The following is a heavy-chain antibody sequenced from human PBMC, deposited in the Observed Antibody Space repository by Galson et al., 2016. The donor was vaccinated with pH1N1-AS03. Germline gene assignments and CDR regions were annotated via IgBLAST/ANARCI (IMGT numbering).Heavy chain of an antibody. V-gene: IGHV3-23*01. CDR3: AKGISDTWNPFDI. CDR1: FRNYA. J-gene: IGHJ3*02. CDR2: VSDSGDRT. D-gene: IGHD1-1*01. Sequence: FRNYAMSWVRQAPGKGLEWVSTVSDSGDRTYYANSVKGLFTISRDNSKNTLYLQMNTLTAEDTAMYYCAKGISDTWNPFDIWGQGTMVTVSS.